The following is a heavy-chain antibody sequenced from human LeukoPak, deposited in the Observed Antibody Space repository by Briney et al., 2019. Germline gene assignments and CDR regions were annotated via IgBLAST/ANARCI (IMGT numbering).Heavy chain of an antibody. CDR1: GYTFTSCD. CDR2: MNPNSGNT. J-gene: IGHJ5*02. V-gene: IGHV1-8*01. D-gene: IGHD2-2*01. Sequence: GASVKVSCKASGYTFTSCDINWVRQATGQGLEWMGWMNPNSGNTGYAQKFQGRVTMTRNTSISTAYMELSSLGSEDTAVYYCAREYCSSTSCSADWFDPWGQGTLVTVSS. CDR3: AREYCSSTSCSADWFDP.